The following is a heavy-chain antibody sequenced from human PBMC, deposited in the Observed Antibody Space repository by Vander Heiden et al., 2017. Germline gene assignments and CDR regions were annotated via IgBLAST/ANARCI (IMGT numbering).Heavy chain of an antibody. CDR2: ISGSGGST. Sequence: EMQLLESGGGLVQPGGSLRLSCAASGFTFSSYAMSWVRQAPGKGLEWVSAISGSGGSTYYADSVKGRFTISRDNSKNTLYLQMNSLRAEDTAVYYCAKTRVSSGWNFDYWGQGTLVTVSS. D-gene: IGHD6-19*01. CDR3: AKTRVSSGWNFDY. J-gene: IGHJ4*02. V-gene: IGHV3-23*01. CDR1: GFTFSSYA.